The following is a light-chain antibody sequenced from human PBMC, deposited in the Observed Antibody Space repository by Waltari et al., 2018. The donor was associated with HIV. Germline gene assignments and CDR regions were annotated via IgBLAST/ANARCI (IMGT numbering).Light chain of an antibody. V-gene: IGKV1-39*01. CDR1: QTVTNK. Sequence: DIQMTQSPPPLSASVGDSVSITCRASQTVTNKVNWYQQKPGKAPEVLIYDASTLQSGVPSRFTLTITSLQPDDFATYFCQQSYSSPLTFGPGTKVDVK. CDR3: QQSYSSPLT. CDR2: DAS. J-gene: IGKJ3*01.